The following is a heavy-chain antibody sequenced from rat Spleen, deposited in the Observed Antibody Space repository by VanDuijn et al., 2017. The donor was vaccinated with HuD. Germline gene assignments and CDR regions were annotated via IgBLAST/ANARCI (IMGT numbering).Heavy chain of an antibody. Sequence: EVQLVESGGGLVPPGGSLKVSCAASGFTFSNYYMAWVRQAPKKGLEWVATISTSGSRTYYPDSVKGRFTISRDNAKSSLYLQMNSLKSEDTATYYCARPGLYPGISLGYYFEYWGQGVMVTVSS. CDR3: ARPGLYPGISLGYYFEY. J-gene: IGHJ2*01. CDR2: ISTSGSRT. CDR1: GFTFSNYY. V-gene: IGHV5-25*01. D-gene: IGHD1-4*01.